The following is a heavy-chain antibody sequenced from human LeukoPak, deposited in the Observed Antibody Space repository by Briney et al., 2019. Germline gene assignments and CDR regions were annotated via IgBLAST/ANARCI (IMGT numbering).Heavy chain of an antibody. V-gene: IGHV3-30*18. D-gene: IGHD2-15*01. CDR3: AKDQGFGCGGGSSYSNWFEP. J-gene: IGHJ5*02. CDR2: ISYGGSNE. Sequence: GGSLRLSCAASGFTFSTYGMHWVRQAPGKGLEWVADISYGGSNEYYADSVKGRFTISRDNSKNMLYLQMNSLRAEDTAVYYCAKDQGFGCGGGSSYSNWFEPWGQGTLVTVSS. CDR1: GFTFSTYG.